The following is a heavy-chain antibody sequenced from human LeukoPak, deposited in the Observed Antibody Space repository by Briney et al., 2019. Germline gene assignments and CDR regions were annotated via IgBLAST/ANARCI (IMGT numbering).Heavy chain of an antibody. CDR1: GYTFTNYW. Sequence: KDGASLQISCQGSGYTFTNYWVGWVRQLPGKGLEWMGIIYPGDSDTKYSPSFQGQVAISADKSISTAYLQWSSLKASDTAMYYCARQIDCSGGSCPRSFDLWGRGTLVTVSS. J-gene: IGHJ2*01. CDR3: ARQIDCSGGSCPRSFDL. D-gene: IGHD2-15*01. V-gene: IGHV5-51*01. CDR2: IYPGDSDT.